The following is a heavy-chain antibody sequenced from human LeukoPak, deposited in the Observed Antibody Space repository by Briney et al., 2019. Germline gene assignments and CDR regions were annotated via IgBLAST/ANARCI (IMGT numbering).Heavy chain of an antibody. V-gene: IGHV4-59*01. CDR1: GGSISSYY. J-gene: IGHJ5*02. CDR2: IYYSGST. Sequence: PSETLSLTCTVSGGSISSYYWSWIRQPPGKGLEWIGYIYYSGSTNYNPSLKSRVTISVDTSKNQFSLKLSSVTAADTAVYYCARASGVTGTKGPFDPWGQGTLVTVSS. CDR3: ARASGVTGTKGPFDP. D-gene: IGHD1-7*01.